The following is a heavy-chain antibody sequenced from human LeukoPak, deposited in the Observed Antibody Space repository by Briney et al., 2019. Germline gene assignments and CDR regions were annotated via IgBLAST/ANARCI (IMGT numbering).Heavy chain of an antibody. CDR3: ARARASMTIFGVVRSPFDP. D-gene: IGHD3-3*01. Sequence: GGSLRLSCAASGFTFSNYAITWIRQAPGKGLEWVSVIYSGGSTYYADSVKGRFTISRDNSKNTLYLQMNSLRAEDTAVYYCARARASMTIFGVVRSPFDPWGQGTLVTVSS. J-gene: IGHJ5*02. CDR1: GFTFSNYA. V-gene: IGHV3-53*01. CDR2: IYSGGST.